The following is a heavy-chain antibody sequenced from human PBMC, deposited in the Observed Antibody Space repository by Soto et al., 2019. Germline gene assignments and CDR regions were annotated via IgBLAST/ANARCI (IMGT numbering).Heavy chain of an antibody. D-gene: IGHD4-17*01. J-gene: IGHJ4*02. CDR1: GFTFSGSA. CDR3: AKVSPFYGEAHTLFDY. CDR2: IRSKANSYAT. Sequence: GGSLRLSCAASGFTFSGSAMHWVRQASGKGLEWAGRIRSKANSYATAYAASVKGRFTISRDNSKNTLYLQMNSLRAEDTAVYYCAKVSPFYGEAHTLFDYWGQGTLVTVSS. V-gene: IGHV3-73*01.